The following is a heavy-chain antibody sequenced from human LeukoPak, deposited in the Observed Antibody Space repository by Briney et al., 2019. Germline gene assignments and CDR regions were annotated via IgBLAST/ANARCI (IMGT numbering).Heavy chain of an antibody. Sequence: GGSLRLSCAASGFTFSSYAMSWARQAPGKGLEWVSGISGSGGGTYYADSVKGRFTISRDNSKNTLYLQMNSLRAEDTAVYFCAKLGSVGYWGQGALVTVSS. V-gene: IGHV3-23*01. J-gene: IGHJ4*02. D-gene: IGHD1-26*01. CDR2: ISGSGGGT. CDR3: AKLGSVGY. CDR1: GFTFSSYA.